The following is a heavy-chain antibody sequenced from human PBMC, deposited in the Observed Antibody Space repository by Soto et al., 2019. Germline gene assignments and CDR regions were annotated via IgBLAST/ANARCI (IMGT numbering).Heavy chain of an antibody. J-gene: IGHJ4*02. V-gene: IGHV3-23*01. CDR2: ISDSGGNT. CDR1: GFTFSNFA. D-gene: IGHD6-19*01. Sequence: GGSLRLSCAASGFTFSNFAMTWVRQTPGMGLEWVSSISDSGGNTYYVESVKGRFTISRDNSRSTLYLQMNSLRVEDTAVYYCAKEYSSGWKVFDYWGQGTLVTVSS. CDR3: AKEYSSGWKVFDY.